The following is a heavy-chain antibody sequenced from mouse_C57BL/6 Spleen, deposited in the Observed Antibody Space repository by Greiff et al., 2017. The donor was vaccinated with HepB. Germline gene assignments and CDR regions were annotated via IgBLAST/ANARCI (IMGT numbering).Heavy chain of an antibody. CDR1: GYSITSGYY. CDR3: ARDGGLLYAMDY. D-gene: IGHD1-1*01. CDR2: ISYDGSN. J-gene: IGHJ4*01. Sequence: DVKLQESGPGLVKPSQSLSLTCSVTGYSITSGYYWNWIRQFPGNKLEWMGYISYDGSNNYNPSLKNRISITRDTSKNQFFLKLNSVTTEDTATYYCARDGGLLYAMDYWGQGTSVTVSS. V-gene: IGHV3-6*01.